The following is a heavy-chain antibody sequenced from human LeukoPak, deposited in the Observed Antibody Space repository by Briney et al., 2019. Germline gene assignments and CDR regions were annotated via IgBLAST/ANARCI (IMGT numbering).Heavy chain of an antibody. CDR1: GFTFSSYS. J-gene: IGHJ4*02. Sequence: PGGSLRLSCAASGFTFSSYSMNWVRQAPGKGLEWVAHIKQDGSEKYYVDSVKGRFTISRDNAKNSLYLQMNSLRAEDTAVYYCARERTPKPYYGSGTYDRYFDHWGQGTLVTVSS. D-gene: IGHD3-10*01. CDR2: IKQDGSEK. V-gene: IGHV3-7*01. CDR3: ARERTPKPYYGSGTYDRYFDH.